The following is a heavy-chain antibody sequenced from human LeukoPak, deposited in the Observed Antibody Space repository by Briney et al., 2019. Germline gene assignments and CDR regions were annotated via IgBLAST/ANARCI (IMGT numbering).Heavy chain of an antibody. J-gene: IGHJ4*02. V-gene: IGHV1-8*02. CDR1: GYTFTNYD. D-gene: IGHD3-3*01. CDR3: ARATPGSRFLDGY. Sequence: AASVKVSCKASGYTFTNYDINWVRQATGQGLEWMGWMNPNSGNTGYAQEFQGRVTMTRNTSINTAYMDLSSLRSGDTAVYFCARATPGSRFLDGYWGQGTLVTVSS. CDR2: MNPNSGNT.